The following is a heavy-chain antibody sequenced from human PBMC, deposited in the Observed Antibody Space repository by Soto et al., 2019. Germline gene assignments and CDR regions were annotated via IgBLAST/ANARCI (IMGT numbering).Heavy chain of an antibody. D-gene: IGHD2-21*01. CDR1: GFSLSTSGVG. CDR3: AHVDVEIATRDAFDI. CDR2: IYWDDDK. J-gene: IGHJ3*02. Sequence: QITLKESGPTLVKPTQTLTLTCTFSGFSLSTSGVGVGWIRQPPGKALEWLALIYWDDDKRYSPSLKSRLTITKDTSKNRVVLTMTNTDPVDTATYYCAHVDVEIATRDAFDIWGQGTMVTVSS. V-gene: IGHV2-5*02.